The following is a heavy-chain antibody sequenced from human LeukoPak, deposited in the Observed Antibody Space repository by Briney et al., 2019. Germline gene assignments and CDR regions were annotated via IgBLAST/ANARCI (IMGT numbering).Heavy chain of an antibody. D-gene: IGHD2-15*01. CDR1: GGSISSSSSY. V-gene: IGHV4-39*01. CDR3: ARGYCSGGSCYSPEDYYYYGMDV. CDR2: IYYSGST. Sequence: PSETLSLTCTVSGGSISSSSSYWGWIRQPPGKGLEWIGSIYYSGSTYYNPSLKSRVTISVDTSKNQFSPKLSSVTAADTAVYYCARGYCSGGSCYSPEDYYYYGMDVWGQGTTVTVSS. J-gene: IGHJ6*02.